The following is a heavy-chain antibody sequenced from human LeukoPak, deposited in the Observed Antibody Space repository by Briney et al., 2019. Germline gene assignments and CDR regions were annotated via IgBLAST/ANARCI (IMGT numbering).Heavy chain of an antibody. V-gene: IGHV3-33*01. D-gene: IGHD6-13*01. CDR2: IGSDGNKR. Sequence: GGSLRLSCAASGFTFSSYAMHWVRQAPGKGLEWVALIGSDGNKRYYADSVKGRFSISRDNSNNTLYLQMNSLGVEDTAVYYCARGRYSSSWKDYWGQGTLVTVSS. CDR1: GFTFSSYA. CDR3: ARGRYSSSWKDY. J-gene: IGHJ4*02.